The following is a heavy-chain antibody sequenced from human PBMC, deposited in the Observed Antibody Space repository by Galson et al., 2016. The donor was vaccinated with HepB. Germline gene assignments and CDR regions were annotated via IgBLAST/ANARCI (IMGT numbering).Heavy chain of an antibody. D-gene: IGHD2-15*01. CDR2: INTDTGNP. J-gene: IGHJ4*02. Sequence: SVKVSCKASGNTFTRHYIHWVRQAPGQGLEWMGWINTDTGNPTYAQDSTGRFVFSVDTSVSTAYLQLNGLKVDATAVYYCARISGGGMDLGYWGQGTLITVSS. CDR3: ARISGGGMDLGY. V-gene: IGHV7-4-1*02. CDR1: GNTFTRHY.